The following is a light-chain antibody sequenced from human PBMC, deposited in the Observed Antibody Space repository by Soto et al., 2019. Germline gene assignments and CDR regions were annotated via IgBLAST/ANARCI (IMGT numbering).Light chain of an antibody. J-gene: IGKJ1*01. V-gene: IGKV3-20*01. CDR3: QQYGSSTWT. Sequence: EIVLTQSPGTLSLSPGERATLSCRASQSVSSNYLAWYQQKPGQAPRLLIYSASSRATGIPDRFSGSGSGTDFTLTISRLEPEDFAVYYCQQYGSSTWTFGRGTKVDIK. CDR1: QSVSSNY. CDR2: SAS.